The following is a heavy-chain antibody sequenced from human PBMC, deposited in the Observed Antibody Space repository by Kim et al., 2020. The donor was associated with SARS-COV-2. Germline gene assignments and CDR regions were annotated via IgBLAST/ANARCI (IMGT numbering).Heavy chain of an antibody. V-gene: IGHV3-21*01. D-gene: IGHD1-1*01. CDR1: GFTFSSYS. CDR3: TPLGMATTGGDY. Sequence: GGSLRLSCAASGFTFSSYSMNWVRQAPGKGLEWVSSISSSSSYTYYADSVKGRFTISRDNAKNSLYLQMNSLRAEDTAVYYCTPLGMATTGGDYWGQGTLVTVSS. J-gene: IGHJ4*02. CDR2: ISSSSSYT.